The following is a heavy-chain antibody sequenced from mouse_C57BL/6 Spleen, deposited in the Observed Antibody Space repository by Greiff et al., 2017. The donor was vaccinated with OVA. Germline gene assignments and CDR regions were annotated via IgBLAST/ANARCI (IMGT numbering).Heavy chain of an antibody. D-gene: IGHD2-5*01. CDR2: INPSNGGT. V-gene: IGHV1-53*01. CDR1: GYTFTSDW. CDR3: ARTYYSNPYYFDY. Sequence: QVQLQQPGTELVKPGASVKLSCKASGYTFTSDWMHWVKQRPGQGLEWIGNINPSNGGTNYNEKFQSKATLTVDKSSSTAYMQLSSLTSEDSAVYYCARTYYSNPYYFDYWGQGTTLTVSS. J-gene: IGHJ2*01.